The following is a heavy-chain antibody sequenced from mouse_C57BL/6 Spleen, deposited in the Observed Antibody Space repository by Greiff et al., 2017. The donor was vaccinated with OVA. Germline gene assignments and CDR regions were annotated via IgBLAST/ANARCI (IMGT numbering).Heavy chain of an antibody. V-gene: IGHV1-52*01. J-gene: IGHJ4*01. D-gene: IGHD4-1*01. CDR3: ARGAGTRAMDY. CDR2: IDPSDSET. CDR1: GYTFTSYW. Sequence: VQLKQPGAELVRPGSSVKLSCKASGYTFTSYWMHWVKQRPIQGLEWIGNIDPSDSETHYNQKFKDKATLTVDKSSSTAYMQLSSLTSEDSAVYYCARGAGTRAMDYWGQGTSVTVSS.